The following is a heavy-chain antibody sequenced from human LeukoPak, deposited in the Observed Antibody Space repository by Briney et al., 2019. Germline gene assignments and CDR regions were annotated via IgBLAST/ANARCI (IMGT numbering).Heavy chain of an antibody. CDR3: ARAGYSYGTTSGGYYYYYYMDV. CDR1: GGSISSYY. CDR2: IYYSGST. D-gene: IGHD5-18*01. J-gene: IGHJ6*03. Sequence: PSETLSLTCTVSGGSISSYYWSWIRQPPGKGLEWIGYIYYSGSTNYNPSLKSRVTISVDTSKNQFSLKLSSVAAVDTAVYYCARAGYSYGTTSGGYYYYYYMDVRGKGTTVTVSS. V-gene: IGHV4-59*01.